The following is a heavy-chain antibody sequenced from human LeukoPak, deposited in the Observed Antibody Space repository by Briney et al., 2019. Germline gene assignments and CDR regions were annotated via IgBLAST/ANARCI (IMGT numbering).Heavy chain of an antibody. CDR2: INHSGST. CDR1: VVSISGNN. J-gene: IGHJ4*02. CDR3: AIADGYYSSPTCPGYSYIFDY. D-gene: IGHD2-2*01. Sequence: SETLSRTCSVYVVSISGNNWVRLRQPPGKGLEWIGEINHSGSTNYNPSLKSRVTISVDTSKNQFSLKLSSVTAADTAVYYCAIADGYYSSPTCPGYSYIFDYWGQGTLVTVSS. V-gene: IGHV4-34*01.